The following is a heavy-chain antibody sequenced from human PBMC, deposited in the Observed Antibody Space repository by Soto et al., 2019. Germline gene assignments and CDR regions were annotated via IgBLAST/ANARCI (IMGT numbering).Heavy chain of an antibody. CDR3: ARGDDSSFYYPRYSDYYFVY. V-gene: IGHV4-61*01. J-gene: IGHJ4*02. CDR1: GSSVSSGSYY. Sequence: SETLSLTCTVSGSSVSSGSYYWSWIRQPPGKGLEWIGYIYYSGSTNYNPSLKSRVTISVDTSKNQFSLKLSSVTAADTAVYYCARGDDSSFYYPRYSDYYFVYWGQGTLVNVSS. D-gene: IGHD3-22*01. CDR2: IYYSGST.